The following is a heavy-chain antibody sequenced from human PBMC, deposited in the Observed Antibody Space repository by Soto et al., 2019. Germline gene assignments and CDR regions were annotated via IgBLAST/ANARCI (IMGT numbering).Heavy chain of an antibody. Sequence: EVQLVESGGGLVQPGGSLRLSCAASGFTFSSYAMHWVRQAPGKGLEYVSAISSNGGSTYYANYVKGRFTISRDNSKNTLYLQMGSLRAEDMAVYYCATQKIQTTVTTRGYYFDYWGQGTLVTVSS. V-gene: IGHV3-64*01. D-gene: IGHD4-17*01. CDR2: ISSNGGST. J-gene: IGHJ4*02. CDR3: ATQKIQTTVTTRGYYFDY. CDR1: GFTFSSYA.